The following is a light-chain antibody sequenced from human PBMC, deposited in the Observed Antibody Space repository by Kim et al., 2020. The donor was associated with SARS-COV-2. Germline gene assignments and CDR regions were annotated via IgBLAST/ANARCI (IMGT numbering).Light chain of an antibody. V-gene: IGLV3-19*01. Sequence: ALGQTVRITCQGDSLRRYHASWYQQKPGQAPVLVIYGKNNRPSGIPDRFSGPSSGNTASLTITGAQAEDEADYYCNCRDSSGNHLVFGGGTQLTVL. CDR1: SLRRYH. CDR2: GKN. CDR3: NCRDSSGNHLV. J-gene: IGLJ3*02.